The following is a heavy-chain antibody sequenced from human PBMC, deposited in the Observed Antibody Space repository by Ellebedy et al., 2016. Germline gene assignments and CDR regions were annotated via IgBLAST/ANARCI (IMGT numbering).Heavy chain of an antibody. D-gene: IGHD4-11*01. V-gene: IGHV2-5*01. J-gene: IGHJ4*02. Sequence: SGPTLVKPTQILTLTCTFSGFSLSTSGLCVGWVRQPPGKALEWLAFIYGNDDKRYSPSLKNRLTITKDTSKNQVVLTMTNMAPVDTATHYCVHRTTVTSVDYWGQGTLVTVSS. CDR1: GFSLSTSGLC. CDR2: IYGNDDK. CDR3: VHRTTVTSVDY.